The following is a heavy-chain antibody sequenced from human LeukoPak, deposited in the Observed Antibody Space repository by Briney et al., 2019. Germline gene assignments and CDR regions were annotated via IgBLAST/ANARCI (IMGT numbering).Heavy chain of an antibody. CDR3: TTCFYCDSSGHLDAFDI. J-gene: IGHJ3*02. CDR2: IKSKTDGGTT. Sequence: GGSLRLSCAASGFTFSNAWMSWVRQAPGKGLEWVGRIKSKTDGGTTDYAAPVKGRFTVSRDDSKNTLYLQMNSLKTEDTAVYYCTTCFYCDSSGHLDAFDIWGQGTMVTVSS. CDR1: GFTFSNAW. V-gene: IGHV3-15*01. D-gene: IGHD3-22*01.